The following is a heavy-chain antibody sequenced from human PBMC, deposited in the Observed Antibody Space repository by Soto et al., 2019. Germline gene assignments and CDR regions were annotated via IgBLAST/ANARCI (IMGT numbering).Heavy chain of an antibody. CDR2: IDSDGSIT. CDR1: GFTLNTW. CDR3: ATLGLQQAF. J-gene: IGHJ4*02. Sequence: PGGSLRLSCAASGFTLNTWMHWVRQAPGEGLVWVSSIDSDGSITSYADSVKGRFTISRDNAKNTLYLQMNSLRAEDTAVYYCATLGLQQAFWGQGTLVTVSS. V-gene: IGHV3-74*01. D-gene: IGHD2-21*02.